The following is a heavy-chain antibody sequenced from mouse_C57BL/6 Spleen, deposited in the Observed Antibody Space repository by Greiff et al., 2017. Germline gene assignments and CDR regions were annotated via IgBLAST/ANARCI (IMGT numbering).Heavy chain of an antibody. CDR2: IRYCGST. J-gene: IGHJ1*03. CDR3: AGSSYVGYWYVDV. V-gene: IGHV3-8*01. Sequence: EVKVVESGPGLAKPSQTLSLTCSVTGYSITSDYWNWIRKFPGNKLEYMGYIRYCGSTYYHPSLQSRISITRDTSKTQYYLQLNSVTTEDTATYYCAGSSYVGYWYVDVWGTGTTVTVSS. D-gene: IGHD1-1*01. CDR1: GYSITSDY.